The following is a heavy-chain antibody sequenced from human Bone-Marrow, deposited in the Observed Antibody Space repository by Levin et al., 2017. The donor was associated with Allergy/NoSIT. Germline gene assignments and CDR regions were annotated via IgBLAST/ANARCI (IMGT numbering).Heavy chain of an antibody. CDR2: VSYSGIT. D-gene: IGHD3-3*01. J-gene: IGHJ3*02. CDR1: GGSISSGIYF. CDR3: ARGITIFGVVLAVNDAFDI. V-gene: IGHV4-31*03. Sequence: SQTLSLTCTVSGGSISSGIYFWSWIRHLPGKGLEWIGYVSYSGITFYNPSLKSRVTISVDTSKKLFSLNLSSVTAADTAVYYCARGITIFGVVLAVNDAFDIWGQGTMVTVSS.